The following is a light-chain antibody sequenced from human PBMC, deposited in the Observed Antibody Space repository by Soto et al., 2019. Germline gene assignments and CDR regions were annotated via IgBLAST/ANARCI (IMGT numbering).Light chain of an antibody. V-gene: IGLV3-21*04. J-gene: IGLJ2*01. CDR2: SDP. CDR1: NIGSKS. Sequence: SYELTQPPSVSVAPGKTARISCGGTNIGSKSVHWYQRKPRQAPVLVIYSDPALPSVIPERFSGSNSGNTATLTISRVEAGDLAVYYCQVWDSSSAHVVFGGATQLTVL. CDR3: QVWDSSSAHVV.